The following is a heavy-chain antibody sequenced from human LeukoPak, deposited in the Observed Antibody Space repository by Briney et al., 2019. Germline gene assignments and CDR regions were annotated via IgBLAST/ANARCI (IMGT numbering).Heavy chain of an antibody. Sequence: SETLSLTCTVSGGSITSLYWSWIRQPPGKGLEWIGEINHSGSTNYNPSLKSRVTISVDTSKNQFSLKLSSVTAADTAVYYCARGLRRGYYDILTRWFDPWGQGTLVTVSS. V-gene: IGHV4-34*01. CDR3: ARGLRRGYYDILTRWFDP. D-gene: IGHD3-9*01. CDR2: INHSGST. J-gene: IGHJ5*02. CDR1: GGSITSLY.